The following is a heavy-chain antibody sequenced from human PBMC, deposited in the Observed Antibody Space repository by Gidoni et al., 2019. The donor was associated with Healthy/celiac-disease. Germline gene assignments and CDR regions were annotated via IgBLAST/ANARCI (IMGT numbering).Heavy chain of an antibody. V-gene: IGHV3-33*01. D-gene: IGHD3-10*01. CDR2: IWYDGSNK. CDR3: ARDRITMVRGETYGMDV. J-gene: IGHJ6*02. CDR1: GFTFSSYG. Sequence: QVQLVESGGGVVQPGRSLRLSCAASGFTFSSYGMHGVRQAPGKGLEWVAGIWYDGSNKYYADSVKGRFTISIDNSKNTLYLQMNSLRAEDTAVYYCARDRITMVRGETYGMDVWGQGTTVTVSS.